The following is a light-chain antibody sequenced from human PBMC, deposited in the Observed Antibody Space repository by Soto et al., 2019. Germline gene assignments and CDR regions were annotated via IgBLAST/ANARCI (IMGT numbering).Light chain of an antibody. CDR1: QGISSY. Sequence: DIQLTQSPSFLSASVGDRVTITCRASQGISSYLAWYQQKPGKAPKLLIYAASTLQSGVPSRFSGSGSGTEFTLTISSLXXXXXXTYYCQQLNSYPFTFGPGTKVDIK. J-gene: IGKJ3*01. V-gene: IGKV1-9*01. CDR2: AAS. CDR3: QQLNSYPFT.